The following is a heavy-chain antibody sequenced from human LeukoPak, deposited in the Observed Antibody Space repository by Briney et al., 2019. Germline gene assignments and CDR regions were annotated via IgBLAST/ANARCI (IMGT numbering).Heavy chain of an antibody. V-gene: IGHV1-8*03. CDR1: GYTFTSYD. CDR2: MNPNSGNT. D-gene: IGHD3-10*01. CDR3: ARGGDYYGSGSPMARFYYYYYYMDV. Sequence: ASVKVSCKASGYTFTSYDINWVRQATEQGLEWMGWMNPNSGNTGYAQKFQGRVTITRNTSISTAYMELSSLRSEDTAVYYCARGGDYYGSGSPMARFYYYYYYMDVWGKGTTVTVSS. J-gene: IGHJ6*03.